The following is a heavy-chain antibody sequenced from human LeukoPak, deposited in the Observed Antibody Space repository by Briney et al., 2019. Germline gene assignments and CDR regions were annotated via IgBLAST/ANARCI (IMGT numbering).Heavy chain of an antibody. J-gene: IGHJ4*02. CDR3: ARTTYDILTGYPPRFDY. Sequence: LSLTCAVYGGAFSGYYWRWIRRPPGKGLEWIGEINHSGSSNYNPSLKSRVTISVDTSKNQFSLKLSSVTAADTAVYYCARTTYDILTGYPPRFDYWGPGTLVTVSS. CDR2: INHSGSS. V-gene: IGHV4-34*01. CDR1: GGAFSGYY. D-gene: IGHD3-9*01.